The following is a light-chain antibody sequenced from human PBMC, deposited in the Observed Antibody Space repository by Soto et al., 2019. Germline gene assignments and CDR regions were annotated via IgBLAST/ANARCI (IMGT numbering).Light chain of an antibody. J-gene: IGLJ2*01. CDR3: AAWDDSLSGVV. CDR2: RNN. Sequence: QSVLTQPPSASGTPGQRVTISCSGSSSNIGSYFVYWYQQLTGTAPKLLIYRNNQRPSGVPDRFSGSKSGTSASLAISGLRSEDEADYYCAAWDDSLSGVVFGGGTKLTVL. CDR1: SSNIGSYF. V-gene: IGLV1-47*01.